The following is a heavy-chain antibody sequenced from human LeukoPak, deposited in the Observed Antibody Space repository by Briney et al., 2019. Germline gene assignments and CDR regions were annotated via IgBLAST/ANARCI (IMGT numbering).Heavy chain of an antibody. CDR2: ISSSGNTI. CDR1: GFTFSSYE. CDR3: ARDLEHRSGYTLDY. J-gene: IGHJ4*02. D-gene: IGHD3-3*01. Sequence: GGSLRLSCSASGFTFSSYEMNWDSQAPGKGLEWVSYISSSGNTIHYADSVKGRFTISRDNAKNSLFLQMNSLRAEDTAVYYCARDLEHRSGYTLDYWGQGTLVTVSS. V-gene: IGHV3-48*03.